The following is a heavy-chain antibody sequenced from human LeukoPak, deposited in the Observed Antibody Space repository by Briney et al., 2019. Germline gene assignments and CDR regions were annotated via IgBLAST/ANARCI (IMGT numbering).Heavy chain of an antibody. Sequence: PGGSLRLSCAASGFTFSSYEMNWVRQAPGKGLEWVSYISSSSSYIFYADSVKGRFTISRDNAKNSLYLQMNSLRAEDTAVYYCARSSLVGSSWAYYYYYMDVWGKGTTVTVSS. J-gene: IGHJ6*03. CDR3: ARSSLVGSSWAYYYYYMDV. D-gene: IGHD6-13*01. V-gene: IGHV3-21*05. CDR1: GFTFSSYE. CDR2: ISSSSSYI.